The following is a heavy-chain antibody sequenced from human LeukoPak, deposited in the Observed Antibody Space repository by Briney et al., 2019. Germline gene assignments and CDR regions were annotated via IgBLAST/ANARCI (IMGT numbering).Heavy chain of an antibody. CDR2: ISGSGGST. CDR3: AKRPGIAVAGHFDY. V-gene: IGHV3-23*01. J-gene: IGHJ4*02. Sequence: GGSLRLSCAASGFTFSSYAMSWVRQTPGKGLEWVSAISGSGGSTYYADSVKGRFTISRDNSKNTLYLQMNSLRAEDTAVYYCAKRPGIAVAGHFDYWGQGTLVTVSS. D-gene: IGHD6-19*01. CDR1: GFTFSSYA.